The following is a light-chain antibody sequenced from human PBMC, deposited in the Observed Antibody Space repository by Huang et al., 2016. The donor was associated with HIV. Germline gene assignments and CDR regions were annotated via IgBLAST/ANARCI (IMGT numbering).Light chain of an antibody. CDR3: HQYNNWPPWT. Sequence: ETVMTQTPATLSVSPGERATLFCRASQSVSSNLAWYQHKPGQAPRLLVYGASTKPTGIPGRLCGSGSGTEFTLTSSSLQSEEFAVYYCHQYNNWPPWTFGQGTKVEIK. J-gene: IGKJ1*01. V-gene: IGKV3-15*01. CDR1: QSVSSN. CDR2: GAS.